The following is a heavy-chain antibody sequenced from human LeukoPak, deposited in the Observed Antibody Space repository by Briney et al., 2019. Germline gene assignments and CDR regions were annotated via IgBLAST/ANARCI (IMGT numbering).Heavy chain of an antibody. J-gene: IGHJ4*02. V-gene: IGHV1-69*13. Sequence: SVKVSCRASGYTFTGYYMHWVRQAPGQGLEWMGGIIPIFGTANYAQKFQGRVTITADESTSTAYMELSSLRSEDTAVYYCAREQEEQQLVRAFDYWGQGTLVTVSS. D-gene: IGHD6-13*01. CDR1: GYTFTGYY. CDR3: AREQEEQQLVRAFDY. CDR2: IIPIFGTA.